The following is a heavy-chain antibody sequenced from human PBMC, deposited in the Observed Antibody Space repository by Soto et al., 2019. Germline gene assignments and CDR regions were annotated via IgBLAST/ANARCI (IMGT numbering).Heavy chain of an antibody. J-gene: IGHJ6*02. Sequence: SETLSLTCAVVGDSLRGQSWNWIRQSPGKGLGWIGELDQSGGTNYNPSLKSRAIISDXXXXXXFXLXLXXXTAAXTAVYYCAREDSYGWSGESLDVWGQGTTVTGSS. V-gene: IGHV4-34*01. D-gene: IGHD6-19*01. CDR1: GDSLRGQS. CDR2: LDQSGGT. CDR3: AREDSYGWSGESLDV.